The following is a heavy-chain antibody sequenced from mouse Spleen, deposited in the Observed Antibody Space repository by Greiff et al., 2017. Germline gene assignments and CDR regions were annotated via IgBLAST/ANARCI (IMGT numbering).Heavy chain of an antibody. V-gene: IGHV1-81*01. Sequence: QVQLQQSGAELARPGASVKLSCKASGYTFTSYGISWVKQRTGQGLEWIGEIYPRSGNTYYNEKFKGKATLTADKSSSTAYMELRSLTSEDSAVYFCARETTDYFDYWGQGTTLTVSS. J-gene: IGHJ2*01. D-gene: IGHD1-1*01. CDR1: GYTFTSYG. CDR3: ARETTDYFDY. CDR2: IYPRSGNT.